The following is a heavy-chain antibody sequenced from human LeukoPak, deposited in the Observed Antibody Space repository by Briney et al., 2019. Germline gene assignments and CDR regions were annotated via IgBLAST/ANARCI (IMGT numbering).Heavy chain of an antibody. CDR2: IHYSGST. CDR3: ARYYYDSSGYEGGYYYYYMDV. CDR1: GGSISSSSYY. D-gene: IGHD3-22*01. V-gene: IGHV4-39*07. Sequence: SETLSLTCTVSGGSISSSSYYWGWIRQPPGKGLEWIGSIHYSGSTNYNPSLKSRVTISVDTSKNQFSLKLSSVTAADTAVYYCARYYYDSSGYEGGYYYYYMDVWGKGTTVTISS. J-gene: IGHJ6*03.